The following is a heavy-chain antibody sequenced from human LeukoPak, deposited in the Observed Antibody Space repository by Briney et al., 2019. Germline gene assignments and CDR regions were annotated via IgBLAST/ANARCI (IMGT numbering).Heavy chain of an antibody. CDR1: GFSFSSYA. CDR3: AKGVQTKTYYYDSSGYYHFDY. CDR2: ISGSGGST. Sequence: GGSLRLSCAASGFSFSSYAMSWVRQAPGKGLEWVSAISGSGGSTFYADSVKGRFTFSRDNSKNTLFLQMNSLRAEDTAVYYCAKGVQTKTYYYDSSGYYHFDYWGQGTLVTVSS. D-gene: IGHD3-22*01. V-gene: IGHV3-23*01. J-gene: IGHJ4*02.